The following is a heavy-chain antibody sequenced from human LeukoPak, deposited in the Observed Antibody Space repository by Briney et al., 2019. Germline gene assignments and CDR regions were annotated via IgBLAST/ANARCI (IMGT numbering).Heavy chain of an antibody. CDR2: IGGDSVNR. D-gene: IGHD3-22*01. Sequence: GGSLRLSCDTSGFIFSDYTMNWVRQGPGKGLEWISYIGGDSVNRRYADSVQGRFTISRDNAKNSLYLQMNSLRAEDTAVYYCARDSRVYYDSSSRWFDPWGQGTLVTVSS. CDR3: ARDSRVYYDSSSRWFDP. J-gene: IGHJ5*02. CDR1: GFIFSDYT. V-gene: IGHV3-48*04.